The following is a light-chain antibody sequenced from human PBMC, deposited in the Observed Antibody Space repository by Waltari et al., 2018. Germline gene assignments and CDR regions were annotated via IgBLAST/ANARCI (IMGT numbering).Light chain of an antibody. J-gene: IGKJ3*01. CDR3: RQLNSYPLS. V-gene: IGKV1-9*01. Sequence: IQLTQSPSSLSASVGDRVTITCPASQCISSYLAWYQSKPGKAPALLIYAASTLQSGVPSRFSGSGSGTDFTLTISSLQPDDFATYYCRQLNSYPLSFGPGTKVDVK. CDR1: QCISSY. CDR2: AAS.